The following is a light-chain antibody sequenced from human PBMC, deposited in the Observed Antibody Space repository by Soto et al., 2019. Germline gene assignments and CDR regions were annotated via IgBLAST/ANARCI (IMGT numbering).Light chain of an antibody. J-gene: IGKJ3*01. CDR2: GAS. CDR3: QQYNNWPQVT. V-gene: IGKV3-15*01. CDR1: QSVYNN. Sequence: EIVLTPSPATLSVSPGERATLSCMASQSVYNNLARYQQKPGQAHRLLIYGASTRVTGIPPRFSGSESGTEFTLSISSLQSKDFAVYYCQQYNNWPQVTFGTGPKVYI.